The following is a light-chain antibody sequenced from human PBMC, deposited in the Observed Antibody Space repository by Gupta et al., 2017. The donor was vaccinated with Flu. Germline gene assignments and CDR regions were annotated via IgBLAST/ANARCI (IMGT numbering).Light chain of an antibody. CDR1: RGRGHSDGNTY. J-gene: IGKJ1*01. CDR3: MQCAQGPRA. CDR2: KVS. Sequence: VTLGKPASISCRASRGRGHSDGNTYLNWFQQRPFLFPRRPTYKVSYWVSAIRVRFRASESFSAITVKISSVKAEDVGVYYCMQCAQGPRAFGQGTKVEIK. V-gene: IGKV2-30*02.